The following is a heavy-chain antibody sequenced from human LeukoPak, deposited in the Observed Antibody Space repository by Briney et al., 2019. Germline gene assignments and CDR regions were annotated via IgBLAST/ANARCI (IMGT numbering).Heavy chain of an antibody. CDR1: GFSFTNFG. CDR2: MTQEGSEK. D-gene: IGHD3-10*01. V-gene: IGHV3-7*01. CDR3: ARDRGAYRGYYYGMDV. Sequence: HPGASLRRSCAGSGFSFTNFGMNWVRQAPGKGMEWVANMTQEGSEKSYVDSVKGRFTISRDNANNILYLQMTGLKGEDTAVYYCARDRGAYRGYYYGMDVWGPGTMVTVSS. J-gene: IGHJ6*02.